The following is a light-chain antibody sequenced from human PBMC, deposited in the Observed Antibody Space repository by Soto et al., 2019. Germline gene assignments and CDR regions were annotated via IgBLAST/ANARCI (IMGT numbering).Light chain of an antibody. CDR1: QVIGNY. CDR3: QKYNSGLIT. J-gene: IGKJ5*01. V-gene: IGKV1-27*01. CDR2: GAY. Sequence: DSPMTQSPSSLSASVGDRVTTTCRASQVIGNYLAWYQQKPGKVPKLLIYGAYTLQSGVPSRFSGSGSGTDFTLTISSLQPEDVAIYYCQKYNSGLITFGQGTRLEIK.